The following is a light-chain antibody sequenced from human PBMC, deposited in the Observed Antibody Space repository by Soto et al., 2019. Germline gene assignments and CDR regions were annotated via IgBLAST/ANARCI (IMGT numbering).Light chain of an antibody. CDR3: SSYTSSSTLVV. CDR1: SSDVGGYHY. J-gene: IGLJ2*01. V-gene: IGLV2-14*03. CDR2: DVS. Sequence: QSALTQPASVSGSPGQSITISCTGTSSDVGGYHYVSWYQHHPGKAPKLMMYDVSNRPSGVSNRFSGSKSGNTASLTISGLQAEDEADYYCSSYTSSSTLVVFGGGTKLTVL.